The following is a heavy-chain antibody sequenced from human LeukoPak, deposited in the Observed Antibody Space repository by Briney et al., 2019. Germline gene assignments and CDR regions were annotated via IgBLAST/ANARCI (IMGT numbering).Heavy chain of an antibody. CDR2: IYYGRTT. V-gene: IGHV4-39*07. CDR3: ARVPDTVVTAIGLRPPPGMDV. CDR1: GDSISSSSHH. D-gene: IGHD2-21*02. J-gene: IGHJ6*02. Sequence: PSETLSLTCTVSGDSISSSSHHWGWIRQSPGKGLEWIGSIYYGRTTYYNPSLNNRVTISVDTSKNQFSLKLSSVTAADTAVYYCARVPDTVVTAIGLRPPPGMDVWGQGTTVTVSS.